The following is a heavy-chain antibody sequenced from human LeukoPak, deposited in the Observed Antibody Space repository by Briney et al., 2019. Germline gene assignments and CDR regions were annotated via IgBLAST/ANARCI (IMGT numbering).Heavy chain of an antibody. CDR2: FDPEDGET. CDR1: GYTLTELS. CDR3: AASSPFYYDFWSGYHYYYGMDV. J-gene: IGHJ6*02. Sequence: GASVKVSCKVSGYTLTELSMHWVRQAPGKGLEWMGGFDPEDGETIYAQKFQGRVTMTEDTSTDTAYKELSSLRSEDTAVYYCAASSPFYYDFWSGYHYYYGMDVWGQGTTVTVSS. V-gene: IGHV1-24*01. D-gene: IGHD3-3*01.